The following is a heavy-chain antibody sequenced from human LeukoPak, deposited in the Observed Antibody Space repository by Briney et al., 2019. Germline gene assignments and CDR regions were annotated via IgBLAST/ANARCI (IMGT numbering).Heavy chain of an antibody. J-gene: IGHJ4*02. D-gene: IGHD6-19*01. Sequence: ASVKVSCKASGYTFTSYDINWVRQATGQGLEWMGWMNPNSGNTGYAQKFQGRVTMTRNTSISTAYMELSSLRSEDTAVYYCARSPSGWYYFDYWGQGTLVTVSS. CDR3: ARSPSGWYYFDY. CDR1: GYTFTSYD. V-gene: IGHV1-8*01. CDR2: MNPNSGNT.